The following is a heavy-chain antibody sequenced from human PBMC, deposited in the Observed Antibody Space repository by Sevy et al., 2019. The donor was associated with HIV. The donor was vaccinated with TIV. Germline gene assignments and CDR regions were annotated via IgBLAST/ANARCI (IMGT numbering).Heavy chain of an antibody. D-gene: IGHD2-2*01. CDR3: TRQKDIVVVPAAMQYYYYYYMDV. Sequence: GGSLRLSCAASGFTFSGSAMHWVRQASGKGLEWVGRIRSKANSYATAYAASVKGRFTISRDDSKNTAYLKMNSLKTEDTVVYYCTRQKDIVVVPAAMQYYYYYYMDVWGKGTTVTVSS. CDR2: IRSKANSYAT. J-gene: IGHJ6*03. CDR1: GFTFSGSA. V-gene: IGHV3-73*01.